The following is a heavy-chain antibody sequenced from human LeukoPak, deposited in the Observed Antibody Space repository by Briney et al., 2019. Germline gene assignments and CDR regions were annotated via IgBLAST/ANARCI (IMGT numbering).Heavy chain of an antibody. CDR1: GFTFSSYS. CDR3: ARDKRWLQPSAFDY. CDR2: ISSSSSTI. Sequence: PGGSLRLSCAASGFTFSSYSMNWVRQAPGKGLEWVSYISSSSSTIYYADSVKGRFTISRDNAKNSLYLQMNSLRAEDTAVYYCARDKRWLQPSAFDYWGQGTLVTVSS. D-gene: IGHD5-24*01. V-gene: IGHV3-48*01. J-gene: IGHJ4*02.